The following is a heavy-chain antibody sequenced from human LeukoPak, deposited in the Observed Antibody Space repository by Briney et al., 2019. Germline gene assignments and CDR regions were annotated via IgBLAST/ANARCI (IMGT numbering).Heavy chain of an antibody. D-gene: IGHD3-9*01. J-gene: IGHJ4*02. CDR1: GGSISSYN. V-gene: IGHV4-59*01. CDR3: ARADKLYFDY. CDR2: IYYSGST. Sequence: SETLSLTCTVSGGSISSYNWSWIRQPPGKGLEWIGYIYYSGSTNYNPSLKSRVTISVDTSKNQFSLKLSSVTAADTAVYYCARADKLYFDYWGQGTLVTVSS.